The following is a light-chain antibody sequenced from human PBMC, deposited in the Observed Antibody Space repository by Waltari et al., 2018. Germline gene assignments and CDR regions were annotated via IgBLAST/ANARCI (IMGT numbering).Light chain of an antibody. V-gene: IGLV1-44*01. CDR2: ANY. Sequence: QSVLTQPPSTSGTPGQTVTISCSASSSNIGTNTVTWYQQFPGTAPKVLVFANYPRPSGVPNRLSASKAGTAASLVISGPQSEDEGDYFCAAWDDSLIGRVFGGGTTLTVL. CDR3: AAWDDSLIGRV. J-gene: IGLJ3*02. CDR1: SSNIGTNT.